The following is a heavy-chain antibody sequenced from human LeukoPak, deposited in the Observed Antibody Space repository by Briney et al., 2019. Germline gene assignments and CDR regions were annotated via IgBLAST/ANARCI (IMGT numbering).Heavy chain of an antibody. CDR2: ISSSGSTI. V-gene: IGHV3-48*04. CDR3: ARVGYYDSSGSFDY. D-gene: IGHD3-22*01. J-gene: IGHJ4*02. CDR1: GFTFSSYS. Sequence: GGSLRLSCAASGFTFSSYSMNWVRQAPGKGLEWVSSISSSGSTIYYADSVKGRFTISRDNAKNSLYLQMNSLRAEDTAVYYCARVGYYDSSGSFDYWGQGTLVTVSS.